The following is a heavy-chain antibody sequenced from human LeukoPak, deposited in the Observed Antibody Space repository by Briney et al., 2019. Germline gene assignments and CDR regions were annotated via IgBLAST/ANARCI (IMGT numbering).Heavy chain of an antibody. CDR2: IWYDGSNE. CDR1: GFTFSSYG. D-gene: IGHD4-11*01. CDR3: ARDLWYSNPWNWFDP. J-gene: IGHJ5*02. V-gene: IGHV3-33*01. Sequence: PGGSLRLSCAASGFTFSSYGMHWVRQAPGKGLEWVAVIWYDGSNEYYADSVKGRFTISRDNSKNTLYLQMNSLRAEDTAVYYCARDLWYSNPWNWFDPWGQGTLVTVSS.